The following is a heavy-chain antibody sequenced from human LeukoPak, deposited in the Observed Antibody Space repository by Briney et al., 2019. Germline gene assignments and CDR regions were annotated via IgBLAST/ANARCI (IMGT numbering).Heavy chain of an antibody. Sequence: PGGSLRLSCAASGFTFSIYAMSWVRQAPGKGLEWVSFISPSGDRTSNADSVEGRFTISRDNTRNTLYLQMNSLRDEDTGVYYCAIMHGYYDGSGFWVQWGQGTLVTVSS. CDR3: AIMHGYYDGSGFWVQ. D-gene: IGHD3-22*01. CDR2: ISPSGDRT. J-gene: IGHJ4*02. CDR1: GFTFSIYA. V-gene: IGHV3-23*01.